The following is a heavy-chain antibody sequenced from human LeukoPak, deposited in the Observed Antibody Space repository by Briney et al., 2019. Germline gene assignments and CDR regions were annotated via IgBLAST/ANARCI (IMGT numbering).Heavy chain of an antibody. Sequence: PGGSLRLSCAASGFTVSSNYMSWVRQAPGKGLEWVSVIYSSGSTYYADSVKGRFTISRDNSKNTLYLQMNSLRAEDTAVYYCARGSSGWVDAFDIWGQGTMVTVSS. D-gene: IGHD6-19*01. V-gene: IGHV3-53*01. CDR1: GFTVSSNY. J-gene: IGHJ3*02. CDR2: IYSSGST. CDR3: ARGSSGWVDAFDI.